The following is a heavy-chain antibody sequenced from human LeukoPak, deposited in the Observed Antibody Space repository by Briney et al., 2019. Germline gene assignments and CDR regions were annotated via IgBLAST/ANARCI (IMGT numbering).Heavy chain of an antibody. V-gene: IGHV1-2*06. Sequence: ASVKVSCKASGGTFSSYAISWVRQAPGQGLEWMGRINPNSGGTNYAQKFQGRVTMTRDTSISTAYMELSRLRSDDTAVYYCARGYYDFWSGYYSDYWGQGTLVTVSS. CDR2: INPNSGGT. CDR3: ARGYYDFWSGYYSDY. J-gene: IGHJ4*02. D-gene: IGHD3-3*01. CDR1: GGTFSSYA.